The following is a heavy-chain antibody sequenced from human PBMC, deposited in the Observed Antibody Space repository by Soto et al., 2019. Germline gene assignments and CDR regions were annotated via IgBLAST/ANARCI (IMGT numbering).Heavy chain of an antibody. J-gene: IGHJ4*02. V-gene: IGHV3-74*01. Sequence: GWSTRLACVVSGFTLSSRGMDWARQTPGKGLVWVSRIKTDGTITNYADSVKGRFTISRDNAKNTLYLHMDSLRPEDTAMYYCTRDQDTYGQAVFDSWGQGTLVTVSS. D-gene: IGHD3-10*01. CDR1: GFTLSSRG. CDR2: IKTDGTIT. CDR3: TRDQDTYGQAVFDS.